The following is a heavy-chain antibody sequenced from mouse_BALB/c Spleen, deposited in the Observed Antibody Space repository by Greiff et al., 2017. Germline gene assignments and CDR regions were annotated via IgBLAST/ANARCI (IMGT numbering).Heavy chain of an antibody. J-gene: IGHJ2*01. CDR2: ISSGSSTI. D-gene: IGHD2-1*01. Sequence: EVHLVESGGGLVQPGGSRKLSCAASGFTFSSFGMHWVRQAPEKGLEWVAYISSGSSTIYYADTVKGRFTISRDNPKNTLFLQMTSLRSEDTAMYYCARSIYYGNYVDYWGQGTTLTVSS. V-gene: IGHV5-17*02. CDR3: ARSIYYGNYVDY. CDR1: GFTFSSFG.